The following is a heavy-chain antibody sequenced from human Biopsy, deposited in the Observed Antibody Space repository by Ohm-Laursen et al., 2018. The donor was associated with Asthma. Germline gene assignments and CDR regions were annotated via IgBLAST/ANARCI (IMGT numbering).Heavy chain of an antibody. Sequence: SSVKVSCKPLGGTFNTYVIGWVRQAPGQGLEWMGGINSVFGTTTYPQKFQDRVTITADDSTSTVYMKLSSLRSEDTAVYYCARKAGSCISRTCYSLDFWGQGTLVTVSS. J-gene: IGHJ4*02. CDR1: GGTFNTYV. CDR3: ARKAGSCISRTCYSLDF. V-gene: IGHV1-69*01. CDR2: INSVFGTT. D-gene: IGHD2-2*01.